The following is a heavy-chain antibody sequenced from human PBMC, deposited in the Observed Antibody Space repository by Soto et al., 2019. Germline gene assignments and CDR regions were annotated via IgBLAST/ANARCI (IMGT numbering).Heavy chain of an antibody. Sequence: QVQLVQSGAEVKKPGSSVKVSCKASGGTFSSYAISWVRQAPGQGLEWMGGIIPVFGTANYAQKFQGRVTITADQSTNTAYMELSSLRSEDTAVYYCAIAITMIVVANGNWFDPWGQGTLVTVSS. D-gene: IGHD3-22*01. CDR2: IIPVFGTA. CDR3: AIAITMIVVANGNWFDP. V-gene: IGHV1-69*01. CDR1: GGTFSSYA. J-gene: IGHJ5*02.